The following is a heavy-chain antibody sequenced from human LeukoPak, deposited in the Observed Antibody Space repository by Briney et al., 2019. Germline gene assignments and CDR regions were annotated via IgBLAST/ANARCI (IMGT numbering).Heavy chain of an antibody. CDR2: ISTSKGNT. Sequence: GASVKVSCKASGYSFTSFGISWVRQAPGQGLEWMGWISTSKGNTIYAQKFQDRVIMTRDTSTSIAYMELRRLRSDDTAVYYCARDKQYVFDVWGQGTGVTVSP. CDR1: GYSFTSFG. CDR3: ARDKQYVFDV. V-gene: IGHV1-18*01. J-gene: IGHJ3*01. D-gene: IGHD6-19*01.